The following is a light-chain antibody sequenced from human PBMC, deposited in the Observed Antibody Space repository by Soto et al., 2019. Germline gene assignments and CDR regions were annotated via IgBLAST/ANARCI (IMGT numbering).Light chain of an antibody. CDR1: SSNIGSNT. J-gene: IGLJ2*01. V-gene: IGLV1-44*01. Sequence: QSVLTQPPSASGTPGQRVTISCSGSSSNIGSNTVHWYQQLPGTAPKLLIYSNNQRPSGVPDRFSGSKSGTAASLAISGLQSEDEADDYCAAWDDSLNGRVVFGGGTKVTVL. CDR2: SNN. CDR3: AAWDDSLNGRVV.